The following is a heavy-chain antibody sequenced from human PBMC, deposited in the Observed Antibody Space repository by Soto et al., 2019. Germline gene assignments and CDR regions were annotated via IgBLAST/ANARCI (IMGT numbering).Heavy chain of an antibody. CDR2: ITGRGDST. V-gene: IGHV3-23*01. J-gene: IGHJ5*02. CDR3: AKDLYVQPPSGWFDP. D-gene: IGHD1-26*01. CDR1: GFTFSSYA. Sequence: PGGSLRLSCAASGFTFSSYAMHWVRQAPGKGLEWVSAITGRGDSTYYADSVKGRFTISRDNSKSTLYLQMMSLRAEDTAVYYCAKDLYVQPPSGWFDPWGQGTVVTVSS.